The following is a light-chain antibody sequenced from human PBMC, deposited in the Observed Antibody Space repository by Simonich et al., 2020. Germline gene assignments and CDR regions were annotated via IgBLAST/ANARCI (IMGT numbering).Light chain of an antibody. J-gene: IGLJ2*01. CDR3: QAWYSSTVV. CDR2: QDS. V-gene: IGLV3-1*01. CDR1: KLGDKY. Sequence: SYELTQPPSVSVSPGQTASITCSGEKLGDKYACWYQQKPGQSPVLVLYQDSKRPSGIPERFSGSNSGNTATLTISGTQAMDEADYYCQAWYSSTVVFGGGTKLTVL.